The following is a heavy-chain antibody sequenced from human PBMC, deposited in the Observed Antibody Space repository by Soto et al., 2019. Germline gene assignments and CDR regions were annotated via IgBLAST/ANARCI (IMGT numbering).Heavy chain of an antibody. Sequence: LSLTCDVSGASITTYYWSWIRQAPGKGLEWIGNVYHTGTTDYNSSLKSRVTISVDTSKNQFSLNMNSVTAADTAVYYCARRLFGSGWTLDSWGQGALVTVS. D-gene: IGHD6-19*01. V-gene: IGHV4-59*01. CDR2: VYHTGTT. CDR1: GASITTYY. CDR3: ARRLFGSGWTLDS. J-gene: IGHJ4*02.